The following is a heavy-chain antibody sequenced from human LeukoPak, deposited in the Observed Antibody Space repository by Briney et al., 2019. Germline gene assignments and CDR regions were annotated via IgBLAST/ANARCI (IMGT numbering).Heavy chain of an antibody. Sequence: SETLSLTCTVSGYSISSGYYWGWIRQPPGKGLEWIGSIYHSGSTYYNPSLKSRLTISVDTSKNQFSLKLSSVTAADTAVYYCARSGVEMATIGVDYWGQGTLVTVSS. J-gene: IGHJ4*02. V-gene: IGHV4-38-2*02. D-gene: IGHD5-24*01. CDR3: ARSGVEMATIGVDY. CDR2: IYHSGST. CDR1: GYSISSGYY.